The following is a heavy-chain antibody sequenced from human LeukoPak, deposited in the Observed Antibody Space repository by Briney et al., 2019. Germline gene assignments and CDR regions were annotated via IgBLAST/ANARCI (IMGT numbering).Heavy chain of an antibody. CDR2: ISGSGVTT. V-gene: IGHV3-23*01. CDR1: GFTFSNYA. D-gene: IGHD3-22*01. Sequence: GGSLRLSCAASGFTFSNYAMTWVRQAPGKGLEWVSAISGSGVTTYYADSVKGRFTISRDNSKSTVYLQMNSLRAEDTAIYYCAKETPYYYESSGYYLEYFQHWGQGTLVTVSS. CDR3: AKETPYYYESSGYYLEYFQH. J-gene: IGHJ1*01.